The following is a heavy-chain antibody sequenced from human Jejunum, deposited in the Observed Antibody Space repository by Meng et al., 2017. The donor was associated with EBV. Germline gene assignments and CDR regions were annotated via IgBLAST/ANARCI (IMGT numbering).Heavy chain of an antibody. J-gene: IGHJ4*02. D-gene: IGHD2/OR15-2a*01. CDR3: VTEPHFTH. CDR1: GFSFSNAL. CDR2: IKSKINGGTT. V-gene: IGHV3-15*01. Sequence: EVQLVGCGGGLGKPGGSLRLSCPVSGFSFSNALMSWGRQAPGKGLEWVGRIKSKINGGTTDTAAPVKGRFTTSRDDSENTLYLQMNSLKTEDSAVYYCVTEPHFTHWGQGTLVTVSS.